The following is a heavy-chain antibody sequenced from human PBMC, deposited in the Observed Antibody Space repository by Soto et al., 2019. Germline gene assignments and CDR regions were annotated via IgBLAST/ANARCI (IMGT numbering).Heavy chain of an antibody. CDR1: GGSISSGNYY. V-gene: IGHV4-30-4*01. D-gene: IGHD3-3*01. Sequence: QVQLQESGPGPVKPSQTLSLTCTVSGGSISSGNYYWSWIRQPPGKGLEWIGYIFNSGSTYYNPYLKSRVTISVDTSKNQFSLKLTSVTAADTAVYYCARDHGITIFDYWGQGTLVTVSS. CDR2: IFNSGST. J-gene: IGHJ4*02. CDR3: ARDHGITIFDY.